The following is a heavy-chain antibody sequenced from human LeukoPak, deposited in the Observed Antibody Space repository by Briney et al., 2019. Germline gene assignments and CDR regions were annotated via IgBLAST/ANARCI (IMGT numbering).Heavy chain of an antibody. CDR3: AKGSNIAAAGTLIDY. CDR1: GYTFTSYD. V-gene: IGHV1-8*03. D-gene: IGHD6-13*01. Sequence: ASVKVSCKASGYTFTSYDINWVRQATGQGLEWMGWMNPNSGNTGYAQKFQGRVTITRNTSISTAYMELSSLRSEDTAVYYCAKGSNIAAAGTLIDYWGQGTLVTVSS. J-gene: IGHJ4*02. CDR2: MNPNSGNT.